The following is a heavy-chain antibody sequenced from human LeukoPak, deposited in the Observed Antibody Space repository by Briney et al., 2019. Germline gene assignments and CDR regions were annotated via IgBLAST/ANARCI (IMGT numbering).Heavy chain of an antibody. Sequence: SETLSLTCAVYGGSFTDYYWSWIRHLPGKGLEWIGEIHHRAGANYNPSLWGRVTISADTSKNQFSLHLTSVTAADTAVYYCAREDRDGYNLFFDDWGQGTLVSVSS. CDR3: AREDRDGYNLFFDD. CDR1: GGSFTDYY. J-gene: IGHJ4*02. CDR2: IHHRAGA. V-gene: IGHV4-34*01. D-gene: IGHD5-24*01.